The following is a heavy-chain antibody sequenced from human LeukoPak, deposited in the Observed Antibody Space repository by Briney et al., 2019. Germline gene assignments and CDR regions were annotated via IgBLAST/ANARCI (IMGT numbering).Heavy chain of an antibody. J-gene: IGHJ4*02. Sequence: SETLSLTCTVSDGSISSYYWSWIRQPPGKGLEWIGYIYYSGSTNYNPSLKSRVTISVDTSKNQFSLKLSSVTAADPAVYYCARLWGFCTGGNCHIDYWGQGTLVTVSS. V-gene: IGHV4-59*01. CDR3: ARLWGFCTGGNCHIDY. CDR1: DGSISSYY. D-gene: IGHD2-15*01. CDR2: IYYSGST.